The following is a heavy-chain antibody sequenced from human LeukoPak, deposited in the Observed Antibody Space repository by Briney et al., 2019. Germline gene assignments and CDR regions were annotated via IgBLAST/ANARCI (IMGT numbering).Heavy chain of an antibody. D-gene: IGHD2-2*01. CDR3: ARDLIAGYCSSTSCYDDAFDI. CDR2: IYYSGST. Sequence: GSLRLSCAASGFTFSSYAMSWVRQPPGKGLEWIGYIYYSGSTNYNPSLKSRVTISVDTSKNQFSLKLSSVTAADTAVYYCARDLIAGYCSSTSCYDDAFDIWGQGTMVTVSS. J-gene: IGHJ3*02. V-gene: IGHV4-59*01. CDR1: GFTFSSYA.